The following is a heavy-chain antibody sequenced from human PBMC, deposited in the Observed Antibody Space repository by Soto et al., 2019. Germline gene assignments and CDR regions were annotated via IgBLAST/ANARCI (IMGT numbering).Heavy chain of an antibody. Sequence: QVQLVESGGGVVQPGRSLRLSCAASGFTFINYAMHWVRQAPGKGLEWVALISYDGRNGYYADSVKGRFTISKDNSRNTLYLQINSMRPEDTAVYYCARDACNFDYWGQGTLVTVSS. CDR3: ARDACNFDY. CDR1: GFTFINYA. CDR2: ISYDGRNG. V-gene: IGHV3-30-3*01. J-gene: IGHJ4*02.